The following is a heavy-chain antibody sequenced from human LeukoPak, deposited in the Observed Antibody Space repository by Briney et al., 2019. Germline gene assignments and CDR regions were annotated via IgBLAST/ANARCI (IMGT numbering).Heavy chain of an antibody. V-gene: IGHV3-30*02. CDR2: IRYDGSNK. D-gene: IGHD3-9*01. J-gene: IGHJ4*02. Sequence: GGSLRLSCAASGFTFSSYGMSWVRQAPGKGLEWVAFIRYDGSNKYYADSVKGRFTISRDNSKNTLYVQMNSLRADDTAVYYCAKGSPGYDILTGYRASFNYWGQGTLVTVSS. CDR1: GFTFSSYG. CDR3: AKGSPGYDILTGYRASFNY.